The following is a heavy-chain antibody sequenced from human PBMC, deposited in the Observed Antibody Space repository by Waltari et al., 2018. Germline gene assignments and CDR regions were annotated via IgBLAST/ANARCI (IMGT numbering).Heavy chain of an antibody. CDR1: GGTFSSYA. CDR2: IIPILGIA. CDR3: ARDSESIDDFSENWFDP. J-gene: IGHJ5*02. Sequence: QVQLVQSGAEVKKPGSSVKVSCKASGGTFSSYAISWVRQAPGQGLEWMGRIIPILGIAKYAQKFQGRVTITADKSTSTAYMELSSLRSEDTAVYYCARDSESIDDFSENWFDPWGQGTLVTVSS. D-gene: IGHD3-3*01. V-gene: IGHV1-69*09.